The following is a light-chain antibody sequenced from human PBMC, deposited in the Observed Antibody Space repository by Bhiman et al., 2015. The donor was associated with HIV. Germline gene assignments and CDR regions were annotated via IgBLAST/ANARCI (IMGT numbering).Light chain of an antibody. Sequence: QSALTQPASVSGSPGQSITISCTGTGSDVGGYNHVSWYQQHPGKAPKLMIYDVSNRPSGVSNRFSGSKSGNTASLTISGLQAEDEADYYCSSYTTSTTLCVFGTGTKVPVL. CDR2: DVS. V-gene: IGLV2-14*03. J-gene: IGLJ1*01. CDR1: GSDVGGYNH. CDR3: SSYTTSTTLCV.